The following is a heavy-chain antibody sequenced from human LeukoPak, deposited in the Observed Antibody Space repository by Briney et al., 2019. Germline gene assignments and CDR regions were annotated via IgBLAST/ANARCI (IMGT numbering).Heavy chain of an antibody. J-gene: IGHJ2*01. Sequence: ASVKVSCKASGYTFTSYDINWVRQATGQGLEWMGIINPSGGSTSYAQKFQGRVTMTRDTSTSTVYMELSSLRSEDTAVYYCARAPLLPHWYFDLWGRGTLVTVSS. CDR3: ARAPLLPHWYFDL. V-gene: IGHV1-46*01. D-gene: IGHD2-15*01. CDR2: INPSGGST. CDR1: GYTFTSYD.